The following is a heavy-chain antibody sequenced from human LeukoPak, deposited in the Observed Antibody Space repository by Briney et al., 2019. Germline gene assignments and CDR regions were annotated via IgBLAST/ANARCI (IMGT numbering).Heavy chain of an antibody. CDR1: GESFSGYH. D-gene: IGHD1-26*01. CDR3: ARRPRNSGSDDGPPGLDY. J-gene: IGHJ4*02. CDR2: IDHSETT. Sequence: SETLSLTCAVFGESFSGYHWTWIRQPSEKGLEWIGEIDHSETTNYNPSLQSRVTMSVDSSKNQFFLYVSSVTAADTAVYYCARRPRNSGSDDGPPGLDYWGQGTLVTVSS. V-gene: IGHV4-34*01.